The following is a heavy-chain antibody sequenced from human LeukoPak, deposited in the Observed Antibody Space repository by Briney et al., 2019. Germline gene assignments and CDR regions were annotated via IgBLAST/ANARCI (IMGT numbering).Heavy chain of an antibody. Sequence: SETLSLTCTVSGGSISSSSYSWGWIRQPPGKGLEWIGSIYYSGSTYYNPSLRSRVTISVDTSKNQFSLKLSSVTAADTAVYYCAIGGYYYDSSGYYYPVEFDYWGQGTLVTVSS. CDR3: AIGGYYYDSSGYYYPVEFDY. J-gene: IGHJ4*02. D-gene: IGHD3-22*01. V-gene: IGHV4-39*01. CDR1: GGSISSSSYS. CDR2: IYYSGST.